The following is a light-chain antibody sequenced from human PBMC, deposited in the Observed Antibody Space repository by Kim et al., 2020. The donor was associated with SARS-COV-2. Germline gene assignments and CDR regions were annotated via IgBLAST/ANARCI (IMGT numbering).Light chain of an antibody. J-gene: IGKJ5*01. Sequence: AIQLTQSPSSLSASVGDRVTITCRASQAISSGLAWYQQKPGKAPNLLIFDASTLESGVPSGFSGSGSGTDFTLTINSLQPEDFATYNCQQFNSYPISFGQGTRLEIK. CDR3: QQFNSYPIS. V-gene: IGKV1-13*02. CDR2: DAS. CDR1: QAISSG.